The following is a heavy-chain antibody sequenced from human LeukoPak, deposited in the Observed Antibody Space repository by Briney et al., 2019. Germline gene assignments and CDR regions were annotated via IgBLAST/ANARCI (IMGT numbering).Heavy chain of an antibody. D-gene: IGHD3-3*01. CDR2: IYTSGST. V-gene: IGHV4-4*07. CDR1: GGSISSYY. CDR3: ARDRYDFWSGGEYYFDY. Sequence: SETLSLTCTVSGGSISSYYWSWIRQPAGKGLEWIGRIYTSGSTNYNPSPKSRVTMSVDTSKNQFSLKLSSVTAADTAVYYCARDRYDFWSGGEYYFDYWGQGTLVTVSS. J-gene: IGHJ4*02.